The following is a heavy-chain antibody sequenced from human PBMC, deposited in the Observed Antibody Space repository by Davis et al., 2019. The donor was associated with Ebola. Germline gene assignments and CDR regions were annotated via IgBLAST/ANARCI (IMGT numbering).Heavy chain of an antibody. J-gene: IGHJ3*02. D-gene: IGHD4-17*01. CDR2: ISRNGVKT. CDR3: AKDNYAVTIMVGAFDI. V-gene: IGHV3-23*01. Sequence: GESLKISCAASGFIFRSYVMSWVRQAPGKGLEWVSDISRNGVKTSYADSVKGRFTISRDNSKNTVYLQMHSLRVEDTAIYYCAKDNYAVTIMVGAFDIWGQGTVVTVSS. CDR1: GFIFRSYV.